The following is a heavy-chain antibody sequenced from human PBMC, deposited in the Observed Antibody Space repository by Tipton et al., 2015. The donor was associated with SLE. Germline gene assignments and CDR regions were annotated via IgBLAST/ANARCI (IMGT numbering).Heavy chain of an antibody. V-gene: IGHV4-31*11. CDR2: IYYNGDT. CDR1: GGSINSAAYY. CDR3: ARLGGNYYFYMDV. Sequence: TLSLTCAVSGGSINSAAYYWSWIRQHPGKGLEWIAYIYYNGDTFYNPSLKSRLTMSMDTSKNQFSLNLKSVTVADTAVYYCARLGGNYYFYMDVWGKGTPVTVSS. J-gene: IGHJ6*03. D-gene: IGHD1-14*01.